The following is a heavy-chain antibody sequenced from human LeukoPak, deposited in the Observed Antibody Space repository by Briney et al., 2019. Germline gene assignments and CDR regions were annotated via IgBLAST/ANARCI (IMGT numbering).Heavy chain of an antibody. CDR1: GGSFSGYY. J-gene: IGHJ4*02. CDR3: ARLSSGWTDYFDY. V-gene: IGHV4-34*01. D-gene: IGHD6-19*01. Sequence: SETLSLTCAVYGGSFSGYYWSWIRQPPGKGLEWIGEINHSGSTSYNPSLKSRVTISVDTSKNQFSLKLSSVTAADTAVYYCARLSSGWTDYFDYWGQGTLVTVSS. CDR2: INHSGST.